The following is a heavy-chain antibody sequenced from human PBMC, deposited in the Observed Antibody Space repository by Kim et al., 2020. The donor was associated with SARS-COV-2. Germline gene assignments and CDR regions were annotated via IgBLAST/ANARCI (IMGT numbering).Heavy chain of an antibody. Sequence: SETLSLTCTVSGGSISSSSYYWGWIRQPPGKGLEWIGSIYYSGSTYYNPSLKSRVTISVDTSKNQFSLKLSSVTAADTAVYYCARDGKTTVTTNVHGMDVWGQGTTVTVSS. D-gene: IGHD4-17*01. CDR1: GGSISSSSYY. CDR2: IYYSGST. J-gene: IGHJ6*02. V-gene: IGHV4-39*07. CDR3: ARDGKTTVTTNVHGMDV.